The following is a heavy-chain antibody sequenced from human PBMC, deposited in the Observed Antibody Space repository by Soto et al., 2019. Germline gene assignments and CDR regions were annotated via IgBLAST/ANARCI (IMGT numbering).Heavy chain of an antibody. J-gene: IGHJ6*01. CDR2: ICYDGSNK. CDR1: VFTSSSYG. CDR3: EREGEKYHFWSGPNYYYYGMEV. Sequence: PGGSLRLSCAASVFTSSSYGIHLVRQAPGKGLEWVEVICYDGSNKYYADSVKGRFTISRYNSKNTLYRQMNSLRAEETAVYYCEREGEKYHFWSGPNYYYYGMEVWEQGTKVTVSS. V-gene: IGHV3-33*01. D-gene: IGHD3-3*01.